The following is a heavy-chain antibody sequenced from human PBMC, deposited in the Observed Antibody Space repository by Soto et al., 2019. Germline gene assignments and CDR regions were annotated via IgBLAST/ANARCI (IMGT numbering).Heavy chain of an antibody. V-gene: IGHV3-30*18. J-gene: IGHJ5*02. CDR1: GCTFSSYG. CDR2: ISYDGSNK. Sequence: QVQLVESGGGVVQPGRSLRLACAASGCTFSSYGMHWVRQAPGKGLEWVAVISYDGSNKYYADSVKGRFTISRDNSKNTLYLQMNSLRAEDTAVYYCAKDGQPVVIAIVGTRGHNWFDPWGQGTLVTVSS. CDR3: AKDGQPVVIAIVGTRGHNWFDP. D-gene: IGHD2-21*01.